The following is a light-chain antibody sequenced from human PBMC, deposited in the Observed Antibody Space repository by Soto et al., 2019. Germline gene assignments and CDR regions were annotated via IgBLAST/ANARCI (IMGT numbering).Light chain of an antibody. J-gene: IGKJ1*01. CDR2: DAS. CDR3: QQYNSYRR. Sequence: IHVSHYPAALCVSLQYIGAVTCRASQSISSWLVWYQQKPGKAPKLLIYDASSLESGVPSRFSGSGSGTEFTLTICSLQPDDFATYYCQQYNSYRRFGQGAKVEIK. CDR1: QSISSW. V-gene: IGKV1-5*01.